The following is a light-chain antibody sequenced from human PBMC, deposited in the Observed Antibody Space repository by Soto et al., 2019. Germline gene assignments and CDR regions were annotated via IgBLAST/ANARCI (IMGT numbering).Light chain of an antibody. V-gene: IGKV1-9*01. CDR1: QGISSY. Sequence: DIQMTQSASSLSASVGDRVTITWRASQGISSYLAWYQQKPGKAPKLLIYAASTLQSGVPSRFSGSGYGTDFNLTISSLQTEDFATYYCQQLNSYPITFGQGTRLEIK. CDR3: QQLNSYPIT. CDR2: AAS. J-gene: IGKJ5*01.